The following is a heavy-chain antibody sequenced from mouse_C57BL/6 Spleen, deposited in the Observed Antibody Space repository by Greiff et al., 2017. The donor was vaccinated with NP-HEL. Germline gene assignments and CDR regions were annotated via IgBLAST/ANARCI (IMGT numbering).Heavy chain of an antibody. Sequence: EVQGVESGEGLVKPGGSLKLSCAASGFTFSSYAMSWVRQTPETRLEWVAYISSGGDYIYYADTVKGRFTISRDNARNTLYLQMSSLKSEDTAMYYCTRDYRYFDVWGTGTTVTVSS. CDR3: TRDYRYFDV. V-gene: IGHV5-9-1*02. CDR1: GFTFSSYA. CDR2: ISSGGDYI. J-gene: IGHJ1*03.